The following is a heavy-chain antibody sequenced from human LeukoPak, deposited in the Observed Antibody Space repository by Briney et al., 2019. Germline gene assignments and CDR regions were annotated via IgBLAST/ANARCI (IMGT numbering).Heavy chain of an antibody. CDR2: IWYDGSNK. Sequence: GRSLRLSCAASGFTFSSYGMHWVRQAPGKGLEWVAVIWYDGSNKYYADSVKGRFTISRGNSKNTLYLQMNSLRAEDTAVYYCARGAAAAGFDYWGQGTLVTVSS. V-gene: IGHV3-33*01. J-gene: IGHJ4*02. D-gene: IGHD6-13*01. CDR3: ARGAAAAGFDY. CDR1: GFTFSSYG.